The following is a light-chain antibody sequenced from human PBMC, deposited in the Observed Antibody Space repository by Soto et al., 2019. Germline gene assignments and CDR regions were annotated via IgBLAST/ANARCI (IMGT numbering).Light chain of an antibody. CDR1: SSDVGGYNY. Sequence: QSVLTQPPSASGSPGQSVAISCTGTSSDVGGYNYVSWYQQHPGKAPKLMIYEVNKRPSGVPDRFSGSKSGNTASLTVSGLQAEDEADYYCSSYTSSRIPVFGGGTKLTVL. CDR3: SSYTSSRIPV. J-gene: IGLJ2*01. CDR2: EVN. V-gene: IGLV2-8*01.